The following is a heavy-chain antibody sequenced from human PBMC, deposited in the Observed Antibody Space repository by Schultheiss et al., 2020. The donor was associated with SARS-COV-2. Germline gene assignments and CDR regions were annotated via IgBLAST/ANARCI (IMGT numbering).Heavy chain of an antibody. D-gene: IGHD4-11*01. CDR3: ARRRQDTNAYSYFDS. CDR2: IYYSVNT. J-gene: IGHJ4*02. V-gene: IGHV4-59*08. Sequence: SETLSLTCTVSGASISSFYWSWIRQTPGKGLEWIGYIYYSVNTWYNPSLKSRVTISGDTSENQFSLKLNSVTAADTAVYYCARRRQDTNAYSYFDSWGQGTLVTVSS. CDR1: GASISSFY.